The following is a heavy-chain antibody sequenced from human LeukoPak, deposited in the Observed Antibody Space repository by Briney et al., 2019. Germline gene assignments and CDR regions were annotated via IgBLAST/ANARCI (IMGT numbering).Heavy chain of an antibody. Sequence: ASVKVSCKASGYTFTGYYLHWVRQAPGQGLEWMGWINPNSGGTNYAQNFQGRVTMTRDTSINTAYMELSSLRSDDTAVYYCGRDRHWNQGNFDYWGQGTLVTVSS. CDR3: GRDRHWNQGNFDY. CDR2: INPNSGGT. V-gene: IGHV1-2*02. CDR1: GYTFTGYY. J-gene: IGHJ4*02. D-gene: IGHD1-1*01.